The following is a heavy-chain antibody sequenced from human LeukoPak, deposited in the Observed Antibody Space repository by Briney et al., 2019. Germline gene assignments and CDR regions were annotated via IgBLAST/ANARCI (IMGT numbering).Heavy chain of an antibody. CDR2: ISHSGST. J-gene: IGHJ3*02. Sequence: PSETLSLTCAVSGGSFSGYYWNWIRQPPGKGLEWIGEISHSGSTNYNPSLKSRVIISVDTSKNQFSLKLTSVTAADTAVYYCARLFKVVKDAFDIWGQGTMVAVSS. CDR1: GGSFSGYY. CDR3: ARLFKVVKDAFDI. V-gene: IGHV4-34*01. D-gene: IGHD3-22*01.